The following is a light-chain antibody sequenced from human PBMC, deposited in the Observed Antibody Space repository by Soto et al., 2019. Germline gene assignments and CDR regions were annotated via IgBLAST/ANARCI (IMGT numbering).Light chain of an antibody. V-gene: IGLV2-14*01. CDR2: EVT. CDR1: SRDVGGYNY. J-gene: IGLJ3*02. Sequence: QSALTQPASVSGSPGQSITISCTGTSRDVGGYNYVSWYQQHPGKAPKVMIYEVTNRPSGVSNRFSGSKSGNTASLTISGLKAEDEADYYCSSYTSSNTWVFGGGTKLTVL. CDR3: SSYTSSNTWV.